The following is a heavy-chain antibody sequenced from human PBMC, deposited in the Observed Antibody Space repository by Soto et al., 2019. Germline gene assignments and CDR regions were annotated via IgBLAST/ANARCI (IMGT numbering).Heavy chain of an antibody. V-gene: IGHV5-51*01. Sequence: GESLKISCKTSGYSFNTYWIAWVRQMPGKGLEWIGMIYPCDSVTIYGPSFQGHVTISADNSISTAYLQWSSLKASDTAIYYCARHEQYNNYYYGMDVWGQGTTVTAP. J-gene: IGHJ6*02. CDR2: IYPCDSVT. CDR1: GYSFNTYW. D-gene: IGHD1-1*01. CDR3: ARHEQYNNYYYGMDV.